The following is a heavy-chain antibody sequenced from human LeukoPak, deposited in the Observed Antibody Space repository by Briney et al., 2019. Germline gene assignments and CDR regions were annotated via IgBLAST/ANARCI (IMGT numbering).Heavy chain of an antibody. V-gene: IGHV3-23*01. CDR2: ISGSGGST. J-gene: IGHJ4*02. D-gene: IGHD3-9*01. CDR1: GFTFSSYG. CDR3: ARTMPAPVLRYFDWFPPYYFDY. Sequence: GGSLRLSCAASGFTFSSYGMSWVRQAPGKGLEWVSAISGSGGSTYYADSVKGRFTISRDNSKNTLYLQMNSLRAEDTAVYYCARTMPAPVLRYFDWFPPYYFDYWGQGTLVTVSS.